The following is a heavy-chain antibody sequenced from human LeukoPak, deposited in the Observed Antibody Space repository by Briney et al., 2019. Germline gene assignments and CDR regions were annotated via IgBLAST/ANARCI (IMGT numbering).Heavy chain of an antibody. J-gene: IGHJ6*03. V-gene: IGHV4-34*01. CDR2: INHSGST. CDR3: ARFRIAAHLRYYYYMDV. D-gene: IGHD6-6*01. CDR1: GGSFSGYY. Sequence: KTSETLSLTCAVYGGSFSGYYWSWIRQPPGKGLEWIGEINHSGSTNYNPSLKSRVTISVDTSKNQFSLKLSSVTAADTAVYYCARFRIAAHLRYYYYMDVWGKGTTVTVSS.